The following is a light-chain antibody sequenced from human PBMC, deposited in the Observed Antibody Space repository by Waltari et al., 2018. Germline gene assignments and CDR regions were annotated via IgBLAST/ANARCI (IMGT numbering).Light chain of an antibody. CDR3: ASWDDSLNGHWV. J-gene: IGLJ3*02. V-gene: IGLV1-44*01. Sequence: QSVLTQPPSASGTPGQRVTIPCSGSYSNIGSNVVNWYQQLPGKAPKLLIYRSDRRPYGVPVRFSGSKSGSSAPLAIDGLHSEDEADYYCASWDDSLNGHWVFGGGTKVTVL. CDR1: YSNIGSNV. CDR2: RSD.